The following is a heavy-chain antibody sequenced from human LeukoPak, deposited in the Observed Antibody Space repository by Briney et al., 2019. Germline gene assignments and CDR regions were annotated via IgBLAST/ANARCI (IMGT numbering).Heavy chain of an antibody. J-gene: IGHJ6*03. CDR3: ARCGPSTPRYGSGSYYNGNCYYYMDV. CDR2: INHSGRT. CDR1: GFTFSSYA. Sequence: PGGSLRLSCAASGFTFSSYAMSRVRQAPGKGLEWIGEINHSGRTNYNPSLKRRVTISVEKSKDQFSLKLSSVPAADTAVYYCARCGPSTPRYGSGSYYNGNCYYYMDVWGKGTTVTVSS. D-gene: IGHD3-10*01. V-gene: IGHV4-34*01.